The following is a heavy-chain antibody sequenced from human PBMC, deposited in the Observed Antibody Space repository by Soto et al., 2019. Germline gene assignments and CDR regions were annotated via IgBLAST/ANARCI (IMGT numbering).Heavy chain of an antibody. Sequence: SQTLSLTCAISGDSVSSNSAAWNWIRQSPLRGLEWLGRTYYRSKWYNDYAVSVKSRITINPDTSKNQFSLQLNSVTPEDTAVYYCARDKDIVVVPAAMAGHYYYMDVWGKGTTVTVSS. CDR3: ARDKDIVVVPAAMAGHYYYMDV. D-gene: IGHD2-2*01. V-gene: IGHV6-1*01. CDR2: TYYRSKWYN. CDR1: GDSVSSNSAA. J-gene: IGHJ6*03.